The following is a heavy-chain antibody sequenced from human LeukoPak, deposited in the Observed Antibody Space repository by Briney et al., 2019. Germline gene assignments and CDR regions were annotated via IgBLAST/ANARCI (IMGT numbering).Heavy chain of an antibody. D-gene: IGHD1-14*01. CDR3: ARTSHNGGLDY. V-gene: IGHV1-2*02. Sequence: GASVKVSCKASVYTFTGYYMHWVRQAPGQGLGWMGWINPNSGGTNYAQKFQGRVTMNRDTSISTAYMELSRLRSDDTAVYYCARTSHNGGLDYWGQGTLVTVSS. CDR1: VYTFTGYY. J-gene: IGHJ4*02. CDR2: INPNSGGT.